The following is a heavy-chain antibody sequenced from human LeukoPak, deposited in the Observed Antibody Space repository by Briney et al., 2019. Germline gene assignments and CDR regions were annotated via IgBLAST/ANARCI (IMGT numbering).Heavy chain of an antibody. D-gene: IGHD3-22*01. J-gene: IGHJ3*02. CDR1: GFTFSSYG. CDR3: ASLTYYYDSSGYYDAFDI. Sequence: GGSLRLSCAASGFTFSSYGMHWVRQAPGKGLEWVAVIWYDGSNKYYADSVKGRFTISRDNSKNTLYLQMNSLRAEDTAVYYRASLTYYYDSSGYYDAFDIWGQGTMVTVSS. V-gene: IGHV3-33*01. CDR2: IWYDGSNK.